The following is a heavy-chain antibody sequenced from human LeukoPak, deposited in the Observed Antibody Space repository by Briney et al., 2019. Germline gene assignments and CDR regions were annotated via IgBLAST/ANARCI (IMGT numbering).Heavy chain of an antibody. CDR1: GYTFTSYG. D-gene: IGHD3-22*01. Sequence: ASVKVSCKASGYTFTSYGISWVRQAPGQGLEWMGWISAYNGNTNYAQKLQGRVTMTTDTSTSTANMELRSLRSDDTAVYYCARTTYYYDSSGYYAYYFDYWGQGTLVTVSS. V-gene: IGHV1-18*01. CDR3: ARTTYYYDSSGYYAYYFDY. J-gene: IGHJ4*02. CDR2: ISAYNGNT.